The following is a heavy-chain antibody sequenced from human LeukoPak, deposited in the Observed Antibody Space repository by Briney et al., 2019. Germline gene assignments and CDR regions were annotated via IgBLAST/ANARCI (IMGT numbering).Heavy chain of an antibody. V-gene: IGHV3-9*01. Sequence: PGTSLRLSCVASGFTFDYSAFHWVRQAPGEGLEWVSGIGFSTNNVDYADSVRGRFTISRDNTKNSLDLQMDSLRAEDTAFYYCAKDNGNGWLGEFAFEYWGQGILVTVSS. CDR1: GFTFDYSA. J-gene: IGHJ4*02. D-gene: IGHD3-10*01. CDR3: AKDNGNGWLGEFAFEY. CDR2: IGFSTNNV.